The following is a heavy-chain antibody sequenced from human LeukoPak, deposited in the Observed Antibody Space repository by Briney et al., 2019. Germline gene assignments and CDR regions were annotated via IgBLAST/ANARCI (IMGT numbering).Heavy chain of an antibody. D-gene: IGHD2-21*01. V-gene: IGHV4-59*08. CDR2: VYYSGNT. J-gene: IGHJ6*03. CDR1: GGAISSYY. Sequence: SETLSLTCIVSGGAISSYYWSWIRQPAGKRLEWIGYVYYSGNTNYNPSLKSRVTISIDTSKNQFSLKLSSVTAADTAVYFCARPAAYCGGDCYPSGYMDVWGKGTTVTVSS. CDR3: ARPAAYCGGDCYPSGYMDV.